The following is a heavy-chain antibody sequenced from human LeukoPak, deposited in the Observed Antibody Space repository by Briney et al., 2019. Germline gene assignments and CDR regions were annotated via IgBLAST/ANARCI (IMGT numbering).Heavy chain of an antibody. CDR2: ISSSSSYI. V-gene: IGHV3-21*04. CDR3: AKDVVAAAAGTFDP. D-gene: IGHD6-13*01. Sequence: GGSLRLSCAASGFTFSSYSMNWVRQAPGKGLEWVSSISSSSSYIYYADSVKGRFTISRDNAKNSLYLQMNSLRAEDTALYYCAKDVVAAAAGTFDPWGQGTLVTVSS. J-gene: IGHJ5*02. CDR1: GFTFSSYS.